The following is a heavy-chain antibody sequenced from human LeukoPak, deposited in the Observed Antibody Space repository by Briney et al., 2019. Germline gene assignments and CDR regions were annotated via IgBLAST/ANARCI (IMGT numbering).Heavy chain of an antibody. CDR1: GGTFSSYA. CDR3: ATDNPRDAVYYYYGMDV. CDR2: IIPILGIA. J-gene: IGHJ6*02. Sequence: GASVKVSCKASGGTFSSYAISWVRQAPGQGLEWMGRIIPILGIANYAQKFQGRVTMTEDTSTDTAYMELSSLRSEDTAVYYCATDNPRDAVYYYYGMDVWGQGTTVTVSS. V-gene: IGHV1-69*04.